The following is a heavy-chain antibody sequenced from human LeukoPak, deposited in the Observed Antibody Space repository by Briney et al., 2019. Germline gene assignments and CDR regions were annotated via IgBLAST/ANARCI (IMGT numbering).Heavy chain of an antibody. CDR3: AKDRVGYYGSGSYTNFDY. CDR1: EFTFSNYW. J-gene: IGHJ4*02. CDR2: INGDGSTT. V-gene: IGHV3-74*01. Sequence: PGGSLRLSCATSEFTFSNYWMHWVRRVPGKGLVWVSRINGDGSTTLYADSVKGRFTISRDNAKDTLYLEMNSLRAEDTALYYCAKDRVGYYGSGSYTNFDYWGQGTLVTVPS. D-gene: IGHD3-10*01.